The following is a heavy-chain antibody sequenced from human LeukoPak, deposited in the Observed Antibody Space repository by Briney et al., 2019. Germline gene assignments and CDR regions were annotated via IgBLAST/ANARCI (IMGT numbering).Heavy chain of an antibody. J-gene: IGHJ4*02. CDR3: AKDNSHWLFDY. CDR1: RFIFSSYS. CDR2: ISSTGNIK. D-gene: IGHD1-1*01. V-gene: IGHV3-30-3*01. Sequence: GGSLRLSCAASRFIFSSYSFNWVRQAPGKGLEWVAVISSTGNIKNFADSVKGRFTISRDNSKNTLYLQMNTLRAEDTSFYYCAKDNSHWLFDYWGRGTLVTVSS.